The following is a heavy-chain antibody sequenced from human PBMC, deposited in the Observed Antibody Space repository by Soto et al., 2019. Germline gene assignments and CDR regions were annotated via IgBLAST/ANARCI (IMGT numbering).Heavy chain of an antibody. CDR1: GFACSSCA. J-gene: IGHJ6*02. V-gene: IGHV3-64*01. D-gene: IGHD2-21*01. CDR3: ARRIPFGYGMDV. Sequence: GGSLRLACAAAGFACSSCAMHWVRQAPGKGLEYVSVITSNGGNTDYASSVKGRFTISRDNSKNTLYLQMGSLRAEDMAVYYCARRIPFGYGMDVWGQGTTVTVSS. CDR2: ITSNGGNT.